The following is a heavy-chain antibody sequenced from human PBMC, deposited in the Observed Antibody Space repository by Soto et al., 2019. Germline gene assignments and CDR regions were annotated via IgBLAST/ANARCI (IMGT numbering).Heavy chain of an antibody. V-gene: IGHV1-24*01. Sequence: GASVKVSCKVSGYTLTELSMHWVRQAPGKGLEWMGGFDPEDGETIYAQKFQGRVTMTEDTSTDTAYMELSSLRSEDTAVYYCATKSIAVAGTQGDAFDIWGHGTMVTVSS. CDR3: ATKSIAVAGTQGDAFDI. CDR2: FDPEDGET. J-gene: IGHJ3*02. CDR1: GYTLTELS. D-gene: IGHD6-19*01.